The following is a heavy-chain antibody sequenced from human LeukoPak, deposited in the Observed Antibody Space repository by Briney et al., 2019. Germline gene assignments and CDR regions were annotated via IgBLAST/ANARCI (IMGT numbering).Heavy chain of an antibody. CDR2: IYYSGST. D-gene: IGHD5-18*01. Sequence: SETLSLTCSVSGGSISNHYWSWFRQPPGKGLEWIGYIYYSGSTNYNPSLKSRVTISVDTSKNQFSLKLSSVTAADTAVYYCAREVSIQLWSRGFDIWGQGTMVTVSS. CDR3: AREVSIQLWSRGFDI. J-gene: IGHJ3*02. CDR1: GGSISNHY. V-gene: IGHV4-59*11.